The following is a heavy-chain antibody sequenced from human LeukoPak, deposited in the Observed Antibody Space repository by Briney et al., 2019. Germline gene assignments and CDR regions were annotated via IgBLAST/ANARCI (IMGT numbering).Heavy chain of an antibody. CDR3: ARDWTRTGFDY. J-gene: IGHJ4*02. CDR1: GFTFSSYG. Sequence: PGGSLRLSCAASGFTFSSYGMNWVRQAPGKGLEWVSYISSTSTTMYYADSAKGRFTISRDNAKNSLFLQMHSLRDEDTAVYYCARDWTRTGFDYWGQGTLVTVSS. CDR2: ISSTSTTM. D-gene: IGHD3/OR15-3a*01. V-gene: IGHV3-48*02.